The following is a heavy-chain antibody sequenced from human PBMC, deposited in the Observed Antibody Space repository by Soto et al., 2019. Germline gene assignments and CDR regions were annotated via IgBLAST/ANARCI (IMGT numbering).Heavy chain of an antibody. CDR2: IYYSGST. V-gene: IGHV4-59*01. CDR1: GGSISSYY. Sequence: SETLSLTCTVSGGSISSYYWSWIRQPPGKGLEWIGYIYYSGSTNYNPSLKSRVTISVDTFKNQFSLKLSSVTAADTAVYYCARSSGYDNLSIDYWGQGTLVTVSS. D-gene: IGHD5-12*01. J-gene: IGHJ4*02. CDR3: ARSSGYDNLSIDY.